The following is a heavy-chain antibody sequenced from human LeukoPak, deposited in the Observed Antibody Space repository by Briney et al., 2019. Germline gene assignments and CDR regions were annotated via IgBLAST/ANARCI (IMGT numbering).Heavy chain of an antibody. V-gene: IGHV4-34*01. CDR1: GGSFSGYY. J-gene: IGHJ5*02. Sequence: SETLPLTCAVYGGSFSGYYWSWIRQPPGKGLEWIGEINHSGSTNYNPSLKSRVTISVDTSKNQFSLKLSSVTAADTAVYYCARGLIRGVIMGIGLDPWGQGTLVTVSS. CDR3: ARGLIRGVIMGIGLDP. CDR2: INHSGST. D-gene: IGHD3-10*01.